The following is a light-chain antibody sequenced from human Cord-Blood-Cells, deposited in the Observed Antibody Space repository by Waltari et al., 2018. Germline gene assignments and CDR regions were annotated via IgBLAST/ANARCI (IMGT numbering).Light chain of an antibody. CDR1: SLRSYY. J-gene: IGLJ1*01. Sequence: SSELTKDPAVSVALGQTVRITCQGDSLRSYYASWYQQKPGQAPVLVIYGKNNRPSGIPDRFSGSSSGNTASLTITGAQAEDEADYYCNSRDSSGNHPFYVFGTGTKVTVL. V-gene: IGLV3-19*01. CDR3: NSRDSSGNHPFYV. CDR2: GKN.